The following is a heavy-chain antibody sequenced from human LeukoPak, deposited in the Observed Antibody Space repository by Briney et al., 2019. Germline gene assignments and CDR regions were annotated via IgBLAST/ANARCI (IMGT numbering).Heavy chain of an antibody. V-gene: IGHV4-59*08. CDR1: GGSISIYY. J-gene: IGHJ4*02. CDR2: IYYSGST. D-gene: IGHD6-19*01. Sequence: SSETLSLTCTVSGGSISIYYWSWIRQPPGKGLEWIGYIYYSGSTNYNPSLKSRVTISVDTSKNQFSLKLSSVTAADTAVYYCARLDKYSSGWYFDYWGQGTLVTVSS. CDR3: ARLDKYSSGWYFDY.